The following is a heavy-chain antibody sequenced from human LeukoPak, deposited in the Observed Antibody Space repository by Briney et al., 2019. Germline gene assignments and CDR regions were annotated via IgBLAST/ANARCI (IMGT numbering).Heavy chain of an antibody. Sequence: SETLSLTCTVSGGSISSYYWSWIRQPPGKGLEWIGYIYYSGSTNYNPSLKSRVTISVDTSKNQFSLKLSSVTAADTAVYYCARDCNYGDKGFDYWGQGTLVTVSS. CDR2: IYYSGST. CDR3: ARDCNYGDKGFDY. V-gene: IGHV4-59*12. CDR1: GGSISSYY. J-gene: IGHJ4*02. D-gene: IGHD3-10*01.